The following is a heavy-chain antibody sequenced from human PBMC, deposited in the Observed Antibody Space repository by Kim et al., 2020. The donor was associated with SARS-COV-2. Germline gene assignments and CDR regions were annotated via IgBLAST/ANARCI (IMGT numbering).Heavy chain of an antibody. CDR3: AGMIGYYYAVDV. V-gene: IGHV7-4-1*02. Sequence: ASVKVSCKTYGYMFTGYVINWVRQAPGQGLEWLGWIDAKTGNPTYAQGFTGRFVFSLDTSVRTTYLQISNLKAEDTAVYYCAGMIGYYYAVDVCGQGTTV. D-gene: IGHD3-22*01. CDR2: IDAKTGNP. J-gene: IGHJ6*02. CDR1: GYMFTGYV.